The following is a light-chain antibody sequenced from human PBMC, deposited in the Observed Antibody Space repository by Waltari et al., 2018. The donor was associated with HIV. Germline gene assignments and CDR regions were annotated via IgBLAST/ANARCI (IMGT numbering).Light chain of an antibody. Sequence: EIVMTQSPATLSVSPGERATLSCRASQSVSSNLAWYQQNPGQAPRLLIYGASTRATGIPARFSGSGFGTEFTLTISSLQSEDFAVYYCQQNNNWPLTFGGGTKVETK. CDR1: QSVSSN. V-gene: IGKV3-15*01. CDR2: GAS. CDR3: QQNNNWPLT. J-gene: IGKJ4*01.